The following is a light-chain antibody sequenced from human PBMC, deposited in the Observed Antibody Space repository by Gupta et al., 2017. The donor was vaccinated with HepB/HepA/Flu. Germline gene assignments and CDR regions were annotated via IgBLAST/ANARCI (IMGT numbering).Light chain of an antibody. J-gene: IGLJ3*02. V-gene: IGLV4-69*01. CDR2: VNSDGSH. CDR1: SGHSNYA. CDR3: QTWGTAFRV. Sequence: QVVLTQSPSASASLAASVKLTCTLSSGHSNYAIAWHQQRPETGPRYLMKVNSDGSHRKGDGISDRFSGSSSGDERYLSISSLQSEDEADYYCQTWGTAFRVFGGGTKLTVL.